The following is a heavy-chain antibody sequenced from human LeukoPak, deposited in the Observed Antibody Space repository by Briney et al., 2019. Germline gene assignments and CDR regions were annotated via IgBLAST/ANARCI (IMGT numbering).Heavy chain of an antibody. CDR1: GFTFSDYY. CDR2: ISSSGTTI. D-gene: IGHD3-10*01. J-gene: IGHJ3*02. Sequence: GGSLRLSCAASGFTFSDYYMSWIRQAPGKGLEWLSYISSSGTTIYYADSVKGRFTISRDNAKNSLYLQMNSLRAEDTAVYYCARDLRVWYGTAEIWGQGTMVTVSS. V-gene: IGHV3-11*04. CDR3: ARDLRVWYGTAEI.